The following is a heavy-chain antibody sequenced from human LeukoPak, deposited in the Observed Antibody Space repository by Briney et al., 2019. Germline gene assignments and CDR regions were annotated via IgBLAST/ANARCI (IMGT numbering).Heavy chain of an antibody. V-gene: IGHV1-2*02. CDR2: INPNSGGT. CDR1: GYTFTGSY. CDR3: AKEEGIGVTID. Sequence: GASVKVSCRASGYTFTGSYMHWVRQAPGQGLEWMGWINPNSGGTNYAQKFQGRVTITRDTSISTAYMELSRLRSDDTAVYYCAKEEGIGVTIDWGQGALVTVSS. D-gene: IGHD4-17*01. J-gene: IGHJ4*02.